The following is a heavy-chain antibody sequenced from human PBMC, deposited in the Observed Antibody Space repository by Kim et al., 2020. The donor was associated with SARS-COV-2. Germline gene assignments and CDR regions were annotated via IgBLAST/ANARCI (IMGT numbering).Heavy chain of an antibody. Sequence: GGSLRLSCAASGFTFSSYAMSWVRQAPGKGLEWVSVIYSGGSSTYYADSVKGRFTISRDNSKNTLYLQMNSLRAEDTAVYYCAKSRVRGVIITPIDYWGQGTLVTVSS. CDR2: IYSGGSST. CDR1: GFTFSSYA. V-gene: IGHV3-23*03. D-gene: IGHD3-10*01. J-gene: IGHJ4*02. CDR3: AKSRVRGVIITPIDY.